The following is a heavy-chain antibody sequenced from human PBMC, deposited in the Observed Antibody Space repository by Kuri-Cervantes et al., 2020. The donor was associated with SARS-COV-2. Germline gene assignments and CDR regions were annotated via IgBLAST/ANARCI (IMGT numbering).Heavy chain of an antibody. V-gene: IGHV3-23*01. CDR3: AKRYSSSWTGPSPFDY. CDR2: ISGSGGGT. CDR1: GFTFSSYA. J-gene: IGHJ4*02. Sequence: GESLKISCAASGFTFSSYAMSWVRQAPGKGLEWVSAISGSGGGTYYADSVKGRFTISRDNSKNTLYLQMNSLRAEDTAVYYCAKRYSSSWTGPSPFDYWGQGTLVTVSS. D-gene: IGHD6-13*01.